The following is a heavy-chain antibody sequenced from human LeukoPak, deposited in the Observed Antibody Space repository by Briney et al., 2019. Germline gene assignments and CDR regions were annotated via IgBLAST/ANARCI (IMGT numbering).Heavy chain of an antibody. Sequence: GGSLRLSCAASGFSFSTYGMNWVRQAPGKGLEWVSSISTSSSYIYYADSVKGRFTISRDNAKKSLYLQMNSLRAEDTAVYYCASSYSNSWYWGQGTLVTVSS. CDR1: GFSFSTYG. CDR3: ASSYSNSWY. J-gene: IGHJ4*02. D-gene: IGHD6-13*01. CDR2: ISTSSSYI. V-gene: IGHV3-21*01.